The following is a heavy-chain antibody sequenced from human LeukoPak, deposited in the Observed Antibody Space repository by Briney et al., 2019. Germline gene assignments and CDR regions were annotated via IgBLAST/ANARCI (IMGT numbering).Heavy chain of an antibody. CDR3: AKRPRSGSYGPFDY. V-gene: IGHV3-23*01. D-gene: IGHD1-26*01. Sequence: GGSLRLSCAASGFTFTNYAMSWVRQAPGKGLEWVSGISGGGGSTYYADSVKGRFTISRDNSKNTLYLQMNSLRAEDTAVYYCAKRPRSGSYGPFDYWGQGTLVTVSS. J-gene: IGHJ4*02. CDR2: ISGGGGST. CDR1: GFTFTNYA.